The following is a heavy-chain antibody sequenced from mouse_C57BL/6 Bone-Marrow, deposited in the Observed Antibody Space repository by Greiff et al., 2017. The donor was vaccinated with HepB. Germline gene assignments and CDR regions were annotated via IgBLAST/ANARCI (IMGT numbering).Heavy chain of an antibody. Sequence: QVQLQQPGAELVKPGASVKLSCKASGYTFTSYWMQWVKQRPGQGLEWIGEIDPSDSYTNYNQKFKGKATLTVDTSSSTAYMQLSSLTSEDSAVYYCASRGSSLDYWGQGTTLTVSS. D-gene: IGHD1-1*01. CDR1: GYTFTSYW. J-gene: IGHJ2*01. CDR2: IDPSDSYT. V-gene: IGHV1-50*01. CDR3: ASRGSSLDY.